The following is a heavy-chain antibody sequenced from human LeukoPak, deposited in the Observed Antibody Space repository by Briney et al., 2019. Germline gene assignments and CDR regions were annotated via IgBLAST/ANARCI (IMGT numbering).Heavy chain of an antibody. CDR1: GGSISSYY. V-gene: IGHV4-4*07. J-gene: IGHJ6*02. D-gene: IGHD1-14*01. Sequence: SETLSLTCTVSGGSISSYYWSWIRQPAGKGLEWIGRIYTSGSTNYNPSLKSRVTMSVDTSKNQFSLKLSSVTAADTAVYYCAINRDYYYYYGMDVWGQGTTVTVSS. CDR2: IYTSGST. CDR3: AINRDYYYYYGMDV.